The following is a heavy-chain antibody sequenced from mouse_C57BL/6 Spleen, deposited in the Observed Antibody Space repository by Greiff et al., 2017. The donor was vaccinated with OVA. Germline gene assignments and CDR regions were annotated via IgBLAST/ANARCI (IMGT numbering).Heavy chain of an antibody. J-gene: IGHJ4*01. Sequence: EVQVVESGEGLVKPGGSLKLSCAASGFTFSSYAMSWVRQTPEKRLEWVAYISSGGDYIYYADTVKGRFTISRDNARNTRYLQMSSVKSEDTAMYYCTRDGYKAYAMDYWGQGTSVTVSS. CDR3: TRDGYKAYAMDY. V-gene: IGHV5-9-1*02. D-gene: IGHD1-2*01. CDR2: ISSGGDYI. CDR1: GFTFSSYA.